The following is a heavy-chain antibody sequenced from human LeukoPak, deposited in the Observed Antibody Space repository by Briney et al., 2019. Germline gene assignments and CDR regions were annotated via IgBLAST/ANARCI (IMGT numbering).Heavy chain of an antibody. Sequence: SETLSLTYTVSGDSTSSAPYYWSWIRQHPGKGLEWIGYIYYNGQTFYNPSLKSRVSISIDTSKNHFSLKLSSVTAADTAVYYCARGKEYVYYFDYWGQGTLVTVSS. V-gene: IGHV4-31*03. CDR1: GDSTSSAPYY. CDR3: ARGKEYVYYFDY. J-gene: IGHJ4*02. D-gene: IGHD2-2*01. CDR2: IYYNGQT.